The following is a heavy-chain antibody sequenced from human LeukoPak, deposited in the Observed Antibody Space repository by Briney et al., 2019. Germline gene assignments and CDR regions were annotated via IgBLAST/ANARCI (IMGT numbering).Heavy chain of an antibody. CDR1: GVTFSNYG. CDR2: ISSNGNDK. V-gene: IGHV3-30*03. Sequence: PGGSLRLSCAASGVTFSNYGMHWVRQAPGKGLEWVALISSNGNDKLYGDSVKGRFTISRDDSKNTLYQQMNSLRVEDTAVYYCARVRGSYSADYWGQGTLVTVSS. J-gene: IGHJ4*02. D-gene: IGHD1-26*01. CDR3: ARVRGSYSADY.